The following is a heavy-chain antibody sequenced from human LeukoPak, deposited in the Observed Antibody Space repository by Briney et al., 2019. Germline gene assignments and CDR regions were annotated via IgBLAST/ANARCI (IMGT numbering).Heavy chain of an antibody. CDR1: GFTFSNYG. CDR2: IWYDGSYK. Sequence: GGSLRLSCAASGFTFSNYGMHWVRQAPGKGLDWVAVIWYDGSYKYYADSVKGRYTISRDNSKNTLYLQMNSLRAEDTAVYYCAKVVQYTASTGTGLDYWGQGTLVTVSS. J-gene: IGHJ4*02. V-gene: IGHV3-33*06. CDR3: AKVVQYTASTGTGLDY. D-gene: IGHD6-13*01.